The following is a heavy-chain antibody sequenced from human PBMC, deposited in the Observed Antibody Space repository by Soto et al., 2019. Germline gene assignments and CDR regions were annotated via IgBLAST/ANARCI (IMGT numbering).Heavy chain of an antibody. J-gene: IGHJ4*02. V-gene: IGHV1-3*05. CDR1: GYTFTSYA. Sequence: QVQLVQSGAEEKKPGASVKVSCKASGYTFTSYAIFWVRQAPGQRPEWMGWINPGNGNTKFSQKFQGRVTLARDTSATTAYMELNRLTSEDTAVYYCMTDRYCAGGTCTEYWGQGTLVTVSS. CDR2: INPGNGNT. CDR3: MTDRYCAGGTCTEY. D-gene: IGHD2-15*01.